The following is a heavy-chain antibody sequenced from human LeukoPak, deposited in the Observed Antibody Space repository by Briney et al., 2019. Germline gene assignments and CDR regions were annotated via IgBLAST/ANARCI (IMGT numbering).Heavy chain of an antibody. CDR3: ARGPSGYHNT. Sequence: GGSLRLSCAASGFTFSSYSMNWVRQAPGKGLEWVAVISYDGSNKYYADSVKGRFTISRDNSKNTLYLQMNSLRAEDTAVYYCARGPSGYHNTGGQGTLVTVSS. J-gene: IGHJ4*02. D-gene: IGHD5-12*01. CDR2: ISYDGSNK. V-gene: IGHV3-30*03. CDR1: GFTFSSYS.